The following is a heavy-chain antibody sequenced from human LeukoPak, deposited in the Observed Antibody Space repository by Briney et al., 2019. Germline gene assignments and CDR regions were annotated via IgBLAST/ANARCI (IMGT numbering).Heavy chain of an antibody. V-gene: IGHV4-38-2*02. Sequence: SETLSLTCTVSGYSISSGYYWGWIRQPPGKGLEWIGSIYHSGSTYYNPSLKSRVTISVDTSKNQFSLKLSSVTAADTAVYYCARVPYYYDSSGYWVDYWGQGTLVTVSS. CDR2: IYHSGST. D-gene: IGHD3-22*01. CDR1: GYSISSGYY. J-gene: IGHJ4*02. CDR3: ARVPYYYDSSGYWVDY.